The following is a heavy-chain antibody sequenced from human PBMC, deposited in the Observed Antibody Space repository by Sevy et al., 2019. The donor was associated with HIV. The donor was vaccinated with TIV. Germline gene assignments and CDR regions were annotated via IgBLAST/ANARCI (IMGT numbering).Heavy chain of an antibody. CDR3: SSGGGY. V-gene: IGHV3-21*01. CDR1: GFSVGSYS. CDR2: ISFTTNNT. J-gene: IGHJ4*02. D-gene: IGHD3-16*01. Sequence: GGSLRLSCAASGFSVGSYSMNWVRQAPGKGLEWVSFISFTTNNTYYGDSVKGRFAISRDNARNSVYLQMNSLRAEDTAVYYCSSGGGYWGQGTLVTVSS.